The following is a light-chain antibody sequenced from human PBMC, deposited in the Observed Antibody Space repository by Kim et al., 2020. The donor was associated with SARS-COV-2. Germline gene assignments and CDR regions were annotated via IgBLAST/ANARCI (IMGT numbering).Light chain of an antibody. Sequence: EIVLTQSPATLSFSPGERATLSCRASQSVSPYLAWYQQKPGQAPRLLIYDASKRATGIPARFSGSGSGTDFTLTISSLEPDDFAVYYCQLRTNWLTSGGGTKVDIK. J-gene: IGKJ4*01. CDR1: QSVSPY. CDR2: DAS. CDR3: QLRTNWLT. V-gene: IGKV3-11*01.